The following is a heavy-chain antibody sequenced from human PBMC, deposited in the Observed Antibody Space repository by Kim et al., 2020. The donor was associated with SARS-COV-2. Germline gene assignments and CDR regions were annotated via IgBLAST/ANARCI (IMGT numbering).Heavy chain of an antibody. D-gene: IGHD3-10*01. CDR1: GYTFTSYA. Sequence: ASVKVSCKASGYTFTSYAMNWVRQAPGQGLEWMGWINTNTGNPTYAQGFTGRFVFFLDTSVSTAYLQISSLKAEDTAVYYCAREFKGFGELLLYYYGMDVWGQGTTVTVSS. J-gene: IGHJ6*02. CDR3: AREFKGFGELLLYYYGMDV. CDR2: INTNTGNP. V-gene: IGHV7-4-1*02.